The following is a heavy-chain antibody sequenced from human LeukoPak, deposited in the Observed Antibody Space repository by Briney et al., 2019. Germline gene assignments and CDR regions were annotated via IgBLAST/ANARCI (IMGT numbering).Heavy chain of an antibody. CDR3: TTGAPRAYSGSYSNC. CDR1: GFTFSNAW. CDR2: IKSKTDGGTT. D-gene: IGHD1-26*01. V-gene: IGHV3-15*01. Sequence: PGGSLRLSCAASGFTFSNAWMSWVRQAPGKGLEWVGRIKSKTDGGTTDYAAPVKGRFTISRDDSQNTLYLQINSLKTEDTAVYYCTTGAPRAYSGSYSNCWGQGTLVTVSS. J-gene: IGHJ4*02.